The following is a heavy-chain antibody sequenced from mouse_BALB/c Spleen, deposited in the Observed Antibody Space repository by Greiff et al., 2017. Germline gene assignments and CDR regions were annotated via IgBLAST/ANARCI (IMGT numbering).Heavy chain of an antibody. CDR2: IYPGDGST. CDR3: ARHDSLLRLRSMDY. V-gene: IGHV1S56*01. Sequence: VQLQQSGPELVKPGASVKMSCKASGYTFTSYYIHWVKQRPGQGLEWIGWIYPGDGSTKYNEKFKGKTTLTADKSSSTAYMLLSSLTSEDSAIYFCARHDSLLRLRSMDYWGQGTSVTVSS. D-gene: IGHD1-2*01. CDR1: GYTFTSYY. J-gene: IGHJ4*01.